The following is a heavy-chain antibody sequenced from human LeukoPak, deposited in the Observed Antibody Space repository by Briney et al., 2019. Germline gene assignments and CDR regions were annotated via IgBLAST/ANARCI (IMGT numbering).Heavy chain of an antibody. V-gene: IGHV1-8*01. CDR2: MNPNSGNT. CDR3: ARVNSRCHYDILTPYCLPHNSNYGMDV. Sequence: ASVKVSCKASGYTFTSYDINWVRQATGQGLEWMGWMNPNSGNTGYAQKFQGRVTMTRNTSISTAYMELSSLRSEDTAVYYCARVNSRCHYDILTPYCLPHNSNYGMDVWGQGTTVTVSS. CDR1: GYTFTSYD. J-gene: IGHJ6*02. D-gene: IGHD3-9*01.